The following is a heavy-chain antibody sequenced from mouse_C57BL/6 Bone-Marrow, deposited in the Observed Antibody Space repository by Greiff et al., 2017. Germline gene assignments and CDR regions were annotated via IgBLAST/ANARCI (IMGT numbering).Heavy chain of an antibody. V-gene: IGHV5-15*01. J-gene: IGHJ4*01. CDR2: ISNLAYSI. CDR1: GFTFSDYG. CDR3: ARLGYRDAMDY. D-gene: IGHD2-14*01. Sequence: EVQLVESGGGLVQPGGSLKLSCAASGFTFSDYGMAWVRQAPRKGPEWVAFISNLAYSIYYADTVTGRFTISRENAKNTLYLEMSSLRSEDTAMYYCARLGYRDAMDYWGQGTSVTVSS.